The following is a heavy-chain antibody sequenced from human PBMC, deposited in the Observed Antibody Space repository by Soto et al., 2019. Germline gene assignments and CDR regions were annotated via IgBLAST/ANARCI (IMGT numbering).Heavy chain of an antibody. CDR3: ARDPLWFGELLSGDY. CDR2: INHSGST. Sequence: SETLSLTCAVYGGSFSGYYWSWIRQPPGKGLEWIGEINHSGSTNYNPSLKSRVTISVDTSRNQFSLKLSSVTAADTAVYYCARDPLWFGELLSGDYWGQGTLVTVSS. J-gene: IGHJ4*02. V-gene: IGHV4-34*01. D-gene: IGHD3-10*01. CDR1: GGSFSGYY.